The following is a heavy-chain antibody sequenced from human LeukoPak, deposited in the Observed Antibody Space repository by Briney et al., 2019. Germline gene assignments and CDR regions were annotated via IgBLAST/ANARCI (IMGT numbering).Heavy chain of an antibody. CDR1: GGSISSGGYY. J-gene: IGHJ4*02. CDR2: IYHSGST. V-gene: IGHV4-30-2*01. D-gene: IGHD2-2*01. Sequence: SETLSLTCTVSGGSISSGGYYWSWIRQPPGTGLEWIGYIYHSGSTYYNPSLKSRVTISVDRSKNQFSLKLSSVTAADTAVYYCARATAVPRDYFDYWGQGTLVTVSS. CDR3: ARATAVPRDYFDY.